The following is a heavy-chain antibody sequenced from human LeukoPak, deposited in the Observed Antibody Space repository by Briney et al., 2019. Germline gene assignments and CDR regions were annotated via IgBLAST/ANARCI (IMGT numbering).Heavy chain of an antibody. J-gene: IGHJ3*02. V-gene: IGHV3-23*01. Sequence: GGSLRLSCAASGFTFSNYTMSWVRQAPGKGLEWVSAISGSGGSTYYADSVKGRFTISRDNSKNTLYLKMNSLRAEDTAVYYCAKVVRRGDFWIGYHAFDIWGQGTMVTVSS. CDR2: ISGSGGST. D-gene: IGHD3-3*01. CDR1: GFTFSNYT. CDR3: AKVVRRGDFWIGYHAFDI.